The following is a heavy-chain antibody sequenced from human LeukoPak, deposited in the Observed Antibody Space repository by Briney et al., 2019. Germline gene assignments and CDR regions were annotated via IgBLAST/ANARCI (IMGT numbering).Heavy chain of an antibody. Sequence: GGSLRLSCAASGFTFSSYAMSWVRQAPGKGLEWVSAISGSGGSTYYADSVKGRFTISRDDSKNTLYLQMNSLRAEDTAVYYCAKDRVGATRRDYWGQGTLVTVSS. CDR1: GFTFSSYA. CDR2: ISGSGGST. V-gene: IGHV3-23*01. J-gene: IGHJ4*02. D-gene: IGHD1-26*01. CDR3: AKDRVGATRRDY.